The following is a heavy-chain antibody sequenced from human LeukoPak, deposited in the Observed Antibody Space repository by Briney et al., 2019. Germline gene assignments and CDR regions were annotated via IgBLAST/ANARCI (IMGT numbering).Heavy chain of an antibody. J-gene: IGHJ6*04. CDR3: ARDLASSDV. V-gene: IGHV3-20*04. CDR1: GFTFDDYG. D-gene: IGHD3-16*01. CDR2: FNWNRCRT. Sequence: GGSLSLSCAVSGFTFDDYGMSWVRQAPGKGLEWVCGFNWNRCRTGCADSVKGRYTISRDNTKNSLYLQMYSLRAEDTALYYCARDLASSDVWGKGTTVTVSS.